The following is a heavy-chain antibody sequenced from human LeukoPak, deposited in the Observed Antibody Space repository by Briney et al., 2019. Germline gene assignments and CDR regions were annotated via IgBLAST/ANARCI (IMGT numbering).Heavy chain of an antibody. CDR2: THPGSSNT. V-gene: IGHV5-51*01. D-gene: IGHD3-22*01. J-gene: IGHJ3*02. CDR1: GYVFTNYW. Sequence: GESLKISCKGSGYVFTNYWIAWVRQVPEKGLEWMGITHPGSSNTKYGPSFQGQVAISADKSISTAYLHWNNLRASDTAMYYCASHYETSGYFGFDIWGQGTMVTV. CDR3: ASHYETSGYFGFDI.